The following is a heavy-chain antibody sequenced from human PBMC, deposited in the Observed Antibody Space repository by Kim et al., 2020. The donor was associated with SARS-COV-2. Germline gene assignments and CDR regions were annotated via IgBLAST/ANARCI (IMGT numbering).Heavy chain of an antibody. CDR2: INHSGST. J-gene: IGHJ4*02. CDR3: ARGPIVVVVAASLTQWVNDY. V-gene: IGHV4-34*01. CDR1: GGSFSGYY. D-gene: IGHD2-15*01. Sequence: SETLSLTCAVYGGSFSGYYWSCIRQPPGKGLEWIGEINHSGSTNYNPSLKSRVTISVDTSKNQFSLKLSSVTAADTAVYYCARGPIVVVVAASLTQWVNDYWGQGTLVTVSS.